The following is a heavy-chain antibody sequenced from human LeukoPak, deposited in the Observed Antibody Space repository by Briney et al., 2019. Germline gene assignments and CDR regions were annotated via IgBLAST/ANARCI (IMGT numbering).Heavy chain of an antibody. Sequence: ASVKVSCKASGYTFTGYYMHWVRQAPGQGLEWMGWLNPNSGGTNYAQKFKGRVTMTRDTSISTAYMELSSLRSDDTATYFCAREGQWLLLYYYYYGLDVWGQGTTVTVSS. CDR2: LNPNSGGT. D-gene: IGHD6-19*01. CDR1: GYTFTGYY. CDR3: AREGQWLLLYYYYYGLDV. J-gene: IGHJ6*02. V-gene: IGHV1-2*02.